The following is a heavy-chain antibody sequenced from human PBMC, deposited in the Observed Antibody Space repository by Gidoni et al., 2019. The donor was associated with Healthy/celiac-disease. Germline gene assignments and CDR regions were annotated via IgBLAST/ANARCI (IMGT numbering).Heavy chain of an antibody. CDR1: GFTFISYG. CDR3: ARVDGYGSGSYAIDY. Sequence: QVQLVESGGGVVQPGRSLRLSCAASGFTFISYGMHWVRQAPGNGLEWVAVIWYDGSNKYYADSVKGRFTISRDNFKNTLYLQMNSLRAEDTAVYYCARVDGYGSGSYAIDYWGQGTLVTVSS. V-gene: IGHV3-33*01. CDR2: IWYDGSNK. J-gene: IGHJ4*02. D-gene: IGHD3-10*01.